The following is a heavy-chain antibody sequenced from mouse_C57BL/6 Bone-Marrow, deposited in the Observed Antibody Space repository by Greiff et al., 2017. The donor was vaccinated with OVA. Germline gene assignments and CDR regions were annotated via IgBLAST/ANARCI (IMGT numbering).Heavy chain of an antibody. Sequence: VQLQESGAELARPGASVKLSCKASGYTFTSYGISWVKQRTGQGLEWIGEIYPRSGNTYYNEKFKGKATLTADKSSSTAYMELRSLTSEDSAVYFCARGEGYAMDYWGQGTSVTVSS. CDR2: IYPRSGNT. CDR1: GYTFTSYG. CDR3: ARGEGYAMDY. V-gene: IGHV1-81*01. J-gene: IGHJ4*01.